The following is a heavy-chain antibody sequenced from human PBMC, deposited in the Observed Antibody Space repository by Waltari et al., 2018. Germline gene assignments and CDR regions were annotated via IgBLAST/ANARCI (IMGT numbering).Heavy chain of an antibody. V-gene: IGHV3-53*01. CDR2: IYSGGST. CDR1: GFPVSSNY. CDR3: ARHYGDTDDDAFDI. Sequence: EVQLVESGGGLIQPGGSLRLSCAASGFPVSSNYMSWVRQAPGKGLEWVSVIYSGGSTYYADSVKGRFTISRDNSKNTLYLQMNSLRAEDTAVYYCARHYGDTDDDAFDIWGQGTMVTVSS. D-gene: IGHD4-17*01. J-gene: IGHJ3*02.